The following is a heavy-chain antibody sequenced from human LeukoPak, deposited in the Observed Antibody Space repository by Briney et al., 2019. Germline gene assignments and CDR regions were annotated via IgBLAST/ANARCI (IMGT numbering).Heavy chain of an antibody. CDR2: INRNSGGT. J-gene: IGHJ4*02. CDR3: ARGYDNTNLDY. CDR1: GYTFIGYY. D-gene: IGHD3-22*01. Sequence: GASVKVSCKASGYTFIGYYMHWVRQAPGQGLEWMGCINRNSGGTNYAQKFQSRVTMTRDTSISTAYMELSRLRSDDTAVYFCARGYDNTNLDYWGQGTLVTVSS. V-gene: IGHV1-2*02.